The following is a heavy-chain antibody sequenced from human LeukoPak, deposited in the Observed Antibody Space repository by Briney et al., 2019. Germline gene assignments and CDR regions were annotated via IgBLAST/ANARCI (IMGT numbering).Heavy chain of an antibody. Sequence: PGGSLRLSCAASGFTFNSYWMHWVRQVPGKGLVWVSRINSDGRSTSYADSLKGRFTISRDNAKNTLSLQMNSLRAEDTAVYYCARPRNDILSGFHYYYGMDVWGQGTTVTVSS. D-gene: IGHD3-9*01. CDR1: GFTFNSYW. V-gene: IGHV3-74*01. CDR3: ARPRNDILSGFHYYYGMDV. CDR2: INSDGRST. J-gene: IGHJ6*02.